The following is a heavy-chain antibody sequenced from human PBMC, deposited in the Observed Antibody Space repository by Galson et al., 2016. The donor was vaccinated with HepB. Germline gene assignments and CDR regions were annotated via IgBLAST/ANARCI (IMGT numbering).Heavy chain of an antibody. J-gene: IGHJ4*02. D-gene: IGHD6-13*01. V-gene: IGHV3-7*04. CDR2: IKQDGSEQ. CDR3: TRTISATAGID. Sequence: SLRLSCAASGFTFSSYWMSWVRQAPGKRLECVANIKQDGSEQYYVDSVKGRFTISRDNAKKSLYLQMNSLRAGDTALYYCTRTISATAGIDWGQGTLVTASS. CDR1: GFTFSSYW.